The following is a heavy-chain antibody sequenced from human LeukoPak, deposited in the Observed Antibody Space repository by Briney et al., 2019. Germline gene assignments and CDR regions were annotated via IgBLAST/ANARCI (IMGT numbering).Heavy chain of an antibody. CDR1: GGSISSYY. J-gene: IGHJ4*02. CDR3: ARDGGYYYDSSGVFP. D-gene: IGHD3-22*01. CDR2: IYYSGST. Sequence: PSETLSLTCTVSGGSISSYYWSWIRQPPGKGLEWIGYIYYSGSTNYNPSLKSRVTISVDTSKNQFSLKLSSVTAADTAVYYCARDGGYYYDSSGVFPWGQGTLVTVSS. V-gene: IGHV4-59*12.